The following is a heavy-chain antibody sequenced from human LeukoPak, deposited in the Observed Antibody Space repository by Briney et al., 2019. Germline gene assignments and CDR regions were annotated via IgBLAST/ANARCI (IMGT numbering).Heavy chain of an antibody. J-gene: IGHJ4*02. CDR2: INPNSGGT. D-gene: IGHD2-2*01. CDR3: ARDLYSGWDRLGYCSSTSCLRFDY. V-gene: IGHV1-2*02. CDR1: GYTFTGYY. Sequence: ASVKVSCKASGYTFTGYYMHWVRQAPGQGLEWMGWINPNSGGTNYAQKFQGRVTMTRDTSISTAYMELSRLRSDDTAAYYCARDLYSGWDRLGYCSSTSCLRFDYWGQGTLVTVSS.